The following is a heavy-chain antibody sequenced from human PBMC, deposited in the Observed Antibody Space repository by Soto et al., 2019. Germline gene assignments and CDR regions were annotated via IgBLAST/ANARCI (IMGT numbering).Heavy chain of an antibody. Sequence: SGPMLVNPTQTLTLTCTFSGFSLSTTGMCVSWIRQPPGKALEWLALIDWADDKYYSTSLKTRLTISKDTSKNQVVLTMTNVEPVDTATYFCSRAVGGFTYGYPDYWGQGTLVTVS. CDR3: SRAVGGFTYGYPDY. J-gene: IGHJ4*02. CDR2: IDWADDK. CDR1: GFSLSTTGMC. D-gene: IGHD5-18*01. V-gene: IGHV2-70*01.